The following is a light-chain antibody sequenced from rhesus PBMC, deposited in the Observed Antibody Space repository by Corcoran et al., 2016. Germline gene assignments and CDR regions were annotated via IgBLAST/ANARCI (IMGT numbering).Light chain of an antibody. Sequence: DIVMTQSPDSLAVSLGERVTINCKSSQSLLYSSNNKNYLAWYQQKPGKAPKLLISWASTRESGVPNRFSGSGSGTDFTLTISGLQAEDVAVYYCQQYYSTPLTFGGGTKVEIK. J-gene: IGKJ4*01. CDR2: WAS. V-gene: IGKV4-1*01. CDR3: QQYYSTPLT. CDR1: QSLLYSSNNKNY.